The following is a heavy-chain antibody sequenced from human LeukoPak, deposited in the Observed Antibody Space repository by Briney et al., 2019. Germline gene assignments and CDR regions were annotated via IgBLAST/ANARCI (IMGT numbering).Heavy chain of an antibody. Sequence: GGSLRLSCSASGFTFGSNAMSWVRQAPGKGLEWVSSISLRGADTNYADSVKGRFTISRDDSKNALYLQMSSLRAEDTAVYFCARRGCYGGNCYPCDYWGQGTLVTVSS. D-gene: IGHD2-21*02. CDR1: GFTFGSNA. V-gene: IGHV3-23*01. CDR3: ARRGCYGGNCYPCDY. CDR2: ISLRGADT. J-gene: IGHJ4*02.